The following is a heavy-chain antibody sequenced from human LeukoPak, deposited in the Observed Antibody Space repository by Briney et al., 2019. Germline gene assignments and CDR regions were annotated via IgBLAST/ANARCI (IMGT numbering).Heavy chain of an antibody. CDR2: IYYSGST. CDR1: GGSISSSSYY. CDR3: ARQRGWVRSQDFQH. D-gene: IGHD6-19*01. V-gene: IGHV4-39*01. J-gene: IGHJ1*01. Sequence: PSETLSLTCTVSGGSISSSSYYWGWIRQPPGKGLEWIGSIYYSGSTYYNPSLKSRVTISVDTSKNQFSLKLSSVTAADTAVYYCARQRGWVRSQDFQHWGQGTLVTVSS.